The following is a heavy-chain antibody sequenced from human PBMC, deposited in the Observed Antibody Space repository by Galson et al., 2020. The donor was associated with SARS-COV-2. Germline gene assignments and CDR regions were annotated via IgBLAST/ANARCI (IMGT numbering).Heavy chain of an antibody. J-gene: IGHJ4*02. D-gene: IGHD3-16*01. CDR3: AISGLEGFSYAYGLDY. Sequence: GESLKISCAATGFSVTDYSMYWVRQAPGKGLEWVSKVTSSGNTFYYANSVKGRFTISRDHAHNSLTLHLNSLRDEDTAVYYCAISGLEGFSYAYGLDYWGQGTLVIVSS. CDR1: GFSVTDYS. CDR2: VTSSGNTF. V-gene: IGHV3-48*02.